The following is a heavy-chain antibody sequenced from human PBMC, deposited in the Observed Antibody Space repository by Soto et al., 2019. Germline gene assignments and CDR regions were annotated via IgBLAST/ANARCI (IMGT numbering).Heavy chain of an antibody. CDR2: ISSSSSTI. V-gene: IGHV3-48*02. J-gene: IGHJ3*02. CDR1: GFTFRSYS. CDR3: ARDHDSSGWYDAFDI. D-gene: IGHD6-19*01. Sequence: EVQLVESGGGLVQPGGSLRLSCAASGFTFRSYSMNWVRQAPGKGLEWVSYISSSSSTIYYADSVKGRFTISRDNAKNSLYLQMNSLRDEDTAVYYCARDHDSSGWYDAFDIWGQGTMVTVSS.